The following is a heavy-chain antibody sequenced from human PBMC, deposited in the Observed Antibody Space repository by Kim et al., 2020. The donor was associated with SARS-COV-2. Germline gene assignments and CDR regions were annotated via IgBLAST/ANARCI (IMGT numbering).Heavy chain of an antibody. CDR2: VYYSGST. V-gene: IGHV4-59*01. D-gene: IGHD2-21*01. CDR3: ARVGAVSPINYYYYGMDV. CDR1: GDSISSYY. Sequence: SETLSLTCTVSGDSISSYYWSWIRQPPGKGLEWIGYVYYSGSTEYNPSLKSRVTISLDSSNSQFSLRLSSVTAADTATYCCARVGAVSPINYYYYGMDVWGQGTTVTVSS. J-gene: IGHJ6*02.